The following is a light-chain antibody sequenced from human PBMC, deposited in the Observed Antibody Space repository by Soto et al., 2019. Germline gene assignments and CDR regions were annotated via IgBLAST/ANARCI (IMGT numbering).Light chain of an antibody. CDR2: AAS. CDR1: QSISSY. J-gene: IGKJ1*01. V-gene: IGKV1-39*01. CDR3: QQSYGTPRT. Sequence: DIQMTQSPSSLSASVGDRVTITCRASQSISSYLNWYQQIPGKAPKLLIYAASSLQSGVPSRFSGSGSGTDFTLTISSLQPEDFATYYCQQSYGTPRTFGQGTQVDIK.